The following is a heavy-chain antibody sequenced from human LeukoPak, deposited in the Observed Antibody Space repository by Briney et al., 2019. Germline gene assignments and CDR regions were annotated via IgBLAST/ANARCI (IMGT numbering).Heavy chain of an antibody. V-gene: IGHV3-21*01. CDR3: ARESSFALRGAVDY. CDR2: ISSSSSYI. Sequence: GGSLRLSCAASGFTPSSYSMSWVPQAPGKGLEWVSSISSSSSYIYYADSVKGRFTISRDNAKNSLYLQMNSLRAEDTAVYYCARESSFALRGAVDYWGQGTLVTVSS. J-gene: IGHJ4*02. CDR1: GFTPSSYS. D-gene: IGHD3-3*02.